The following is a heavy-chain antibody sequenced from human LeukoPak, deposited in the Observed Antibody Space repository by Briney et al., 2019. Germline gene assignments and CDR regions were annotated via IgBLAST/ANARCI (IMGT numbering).Heavy chain of an antibody. CDR2: ISYDGSNK. D-gene: IGHD6-13*01. Sequence: GRSLRLSCAASGFTFSSYAMHWVRQAPGKGLEWVAVISYDGSNKYYADSVKGRFTISRDNSKNTLYLQMNSLRAEDTAVYYCARDWEAPNRIAAAATGDYWGQGTLVTVSS. CDR1: GFTFSSYA. J-gene: IGHJ4*02. V-gene: IGHV3-30-3*01. CDR3: ARDWEAPNRIAAAATGDY.